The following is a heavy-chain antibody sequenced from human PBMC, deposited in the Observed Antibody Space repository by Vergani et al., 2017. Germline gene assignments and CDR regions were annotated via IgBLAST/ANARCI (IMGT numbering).Heavy chain of an antibody. J-gene: IGHJ5*02. CDR1: GYTFTYRY. Sequence: QMQLVQSGAEVKKTGSSVKVSCKASGYTFTYRYLHWVRQAPGQALEWMGWITPFNGNTNYAQKFQDRVTITRDRSMSTAYMELSSLRSEDTAMYYCALAESSNSCINSVCITPETGSWFDPWGQGTLVTVSS. CDR2: ITPFNGNT. V-gene: IGHV1-45*02. CDR3: ALAESSNSCINSVCITPETGSWFDP. D-gene: IGHD2-2*01.